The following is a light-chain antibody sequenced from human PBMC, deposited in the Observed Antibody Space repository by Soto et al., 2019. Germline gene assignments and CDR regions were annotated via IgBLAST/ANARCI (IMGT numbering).Light chain of an antibody. CDR1: SSDVDAYDY. J-gene: IGLJ1*01. V-gene: IGLV2-14*03. CDR2: DVY. CDR3: SSYTNTMSYV. Sequence: QSVLTQPASVSGSTGQSITISCTGTSSDVDAYDYVSWYQQHPGKAPKLMIYDVYARPSGVSHRFSGSKSGNTASLTISGLQSDDEADYYCSSYTNTMSYVFGTGTKVTVL.